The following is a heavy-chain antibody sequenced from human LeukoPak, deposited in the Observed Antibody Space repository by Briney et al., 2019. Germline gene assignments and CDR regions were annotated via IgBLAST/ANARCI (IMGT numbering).Heavy chain of an antibody. V-gene: IGHV4-59*08. CDR1: GGSISSYY. J-gene: IGHJ6*02. CDR2: ISYSGST. D-gene: IGHD4-23*01. CDR3: ARHGNSGAHYGMDV. Sequence: SETLSLTCTVSGGSISSYYWSWIRQPPGKGLEWIGYISYSGSTSYNPSLKSRVTISVDTSKSQFSLKVSSVTAADTAVYYCARHGNSGAHYGMDVWGHGTTFSVSS.